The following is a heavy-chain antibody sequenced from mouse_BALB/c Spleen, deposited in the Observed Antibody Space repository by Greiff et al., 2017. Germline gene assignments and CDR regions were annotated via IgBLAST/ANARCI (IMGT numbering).Heavy chain of an antibody. V-gene: IGHV5-6-3*01. CDR3: ASHYYCSYGFAY. D-gene: IGHD2-1*01. J-gene: IGHJ3*01. CDR1: GFTFSSYG. CDR2: INSNGGST. Sequence: EVKLVESGGGLVQPGGSLKLSCAASGFTFSSYGMSWVRQTPDKRLELVATINSNGGSTYYPDSVKGRFTISRDNAKNTLYLQMSSLKSEDTAMYYCASHYYCSYGFAYWGQGTLVTVSA.